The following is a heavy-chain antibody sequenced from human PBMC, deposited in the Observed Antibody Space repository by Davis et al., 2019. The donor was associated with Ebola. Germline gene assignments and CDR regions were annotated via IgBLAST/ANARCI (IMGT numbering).Heavy chain of an antibody. D-gene: IGHD2-8*02. CDR2: IDPSDSYT. CDR1: GYSFTSYW. V-gene: IGHV5-10-1*01. J-gene: IGHJ3*02. CDR3: ATSSVLVATKRNDAFDI. Sequence: GESLKISCKGSGYSFTSYWISWVRQMPGKGLEWMGRIDPSDSYTNYSPSFQGHVTISADKSISTAYLQWSSLKASDTAMYYCATSSVLVATKRNDAFDIWGQGTMVTVSS.